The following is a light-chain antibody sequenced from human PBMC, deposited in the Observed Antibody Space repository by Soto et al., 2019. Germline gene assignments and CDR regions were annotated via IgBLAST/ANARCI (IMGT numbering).Light chain of an antibody. V-gene: IGKV3-20*01. CDR3: QQYGVSPT. J-gene: IGKJ4*01. CDR2: AAS. CDR1: QSLNFNF. Sequence: EIVLTQSPGTLSLFPGERATVSCTASQSLNFNFLGWYQKKSGQAPRLLIYAASTRATGIPDRFSGSGSGIDFTLTISRLEPEDSAVYYCQQYGVSPTFGGGTKVDNK.